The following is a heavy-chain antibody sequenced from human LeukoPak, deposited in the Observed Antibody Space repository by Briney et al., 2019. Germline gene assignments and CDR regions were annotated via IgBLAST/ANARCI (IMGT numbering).Heavy chain of an antibody. V-gene: IGHV1-18*01. J-gene: IGHJ4*02. CDR2: VSAHNGVR. CDR3: AIPRSGHNYHFDF. D-gene: IGHD5-24*01. CDR1: GHIDLDYG. Sequence: VASVKVSCKPSGHIDLDYGINWVRQAPGQGLEWMGWVSAHNGVRNYAETFQDRVTLTTDTSTATAFMELRGLKSDDTAVYYCAIPRSGHNYHFDFWGQGTLVTVSS.